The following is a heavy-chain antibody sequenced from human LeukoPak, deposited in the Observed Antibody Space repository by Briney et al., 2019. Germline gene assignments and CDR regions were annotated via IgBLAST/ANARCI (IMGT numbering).Heavy chain of an antibody. D-gene: IGHD3-3*01. V-gene: IGHV3-30*18. CDR3: AKDWYYDFWSGYYGAFDI. CDR1: GFTFNNYG. J-gene: IGHJ3*02. Sequence: GGSLRLSCAASGFTFNNYGMHWVRQAPGKGLEWVAVISNDGSDEYYADSVQGRFTISRDNPKNTLYLQMNSLRAEDAAVYYCAKDWYYDFWSGYYGAFDIWGQGTMVTVSS. CDR2: ISNDGSDE.